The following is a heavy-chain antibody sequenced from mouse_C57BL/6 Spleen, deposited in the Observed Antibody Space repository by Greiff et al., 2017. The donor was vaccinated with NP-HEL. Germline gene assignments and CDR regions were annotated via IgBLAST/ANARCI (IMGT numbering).Heavy chain of an antibody. Sequence: VQLQQPGAELVRPGSSVKLSCKASGYTFTSYWMDWVKQRPGQGLEWIGNIYPSDSETHYNQKFKDKATLTVDKSSSTAYMQLSSLTSEDSAVYDCASRYYYGSSSWFAYWGQGTLVTVSA. D-gene: IGHD1-1*01. CDR2: IYPSDSET. J-gene: IGHJ3*01. V-gene: IGHV1-61*01. CDR1: GYTFTSYW. CDR3: ASRYYYGSSSWFAY.